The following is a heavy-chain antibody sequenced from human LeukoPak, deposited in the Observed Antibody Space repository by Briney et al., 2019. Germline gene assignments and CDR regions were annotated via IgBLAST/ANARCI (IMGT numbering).Heavy chain of an antibody. D-gene: IGHD2/OR15-2a*01. CDR1: GFIFSNYA. CDR2: ISYDDGSNK. Sequence: GASLRLSCAASGFIFSNYAMSWVRQAPGKGLEWVAVISYDDGSNKYYADSVKGRFTISRDNSKNTLYLQMNSLRPEDTAVYYCAKGSTFFDSWGQGTLVTVSS. J-gene: IGHJ4*02. CDR3: AKGSTFFDS. V-gene: IGHV3-30*18.